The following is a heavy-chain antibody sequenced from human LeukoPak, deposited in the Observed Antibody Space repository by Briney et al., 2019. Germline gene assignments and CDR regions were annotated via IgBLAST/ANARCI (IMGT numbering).Heavy chain of an antibody. V-gene: IGHV1-18*01. J-gene: IGHJ5*02. D-gene: IGHD2-2*01. CDR2: ISAYNGNT. CDR3: ARQSIDIVIVPAAMQGWFDR. CDR1: GYTFTSYG. Sequence: ASVTVSCTASGYTFTSYGISCVRQAPGHRLEWMGWISAYNGNTNYAQKLQGRVTMTTDTSTSTAYMELRSLRSDDTAVYYCARQSIDIVIVPAAMQGWFDRWGQGTLVTVSS.